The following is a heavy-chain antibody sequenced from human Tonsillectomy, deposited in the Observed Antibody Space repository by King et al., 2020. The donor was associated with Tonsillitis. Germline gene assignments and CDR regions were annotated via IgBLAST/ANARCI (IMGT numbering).Heavy chain of an antibody. D-gene: IGHD6-13*01. CDR1: GYTLTDYY. CDR2: INAKSGCT. CDR3: ARDPSRGAATADDAFDI. Sequence: QLVQSGAEVKKPGASVKVSCKASGYTLTDYYMHWVRQAPGQGLEWMGWINAKSGCTNYAQKFQGRVTMTRDTSISTAYMGLSRVRSDDTAVYYCARDPSRGAATADDAFDIWGQGTMVTVS. J-gene: IGHJ3*02. V-gene: IGHV1-2*02.